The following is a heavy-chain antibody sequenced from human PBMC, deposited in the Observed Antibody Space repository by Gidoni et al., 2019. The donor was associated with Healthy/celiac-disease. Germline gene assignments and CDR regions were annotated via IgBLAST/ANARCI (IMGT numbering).Heavy chain of an antibody. D-gene: IGHD1-1*01. CDR1: VGSISCGLYY. Sequence: HVQLQESGPGLVKPPHTLSLTCTFSVGSISCGLYYWSWIRQPAGKGLEWIGRIYTSGSTNYNPSLKSRVTISVDTSKNQYSLKLSYVTAADTAVYYCARGRTTGGSFDYWGQGTLVTVSS. CDR3: ARGRTTGGSFDY. CDR2: IYTSGST. J-gene: IGHJ4*02. V-gene: IGHV4-61*02.